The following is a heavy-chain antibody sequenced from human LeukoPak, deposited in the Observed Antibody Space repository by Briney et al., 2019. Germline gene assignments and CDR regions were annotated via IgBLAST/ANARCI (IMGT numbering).Heavy chain of an antibody. CDR3: ARDQKVGEPSGFDY. CDR2: ISSSGSTI. D-gene: IGHD1-26*01. V-gene: IGHV3-48*03. J-gene: IGHJ4*02. CDR1: GFTFSSYE. Sequence: PGGPLRLSCAASGFTFSSYEMNWVRQAPGKGLEWVSYISSSGSTIYYADSVKGRFTISRDNAKNSLYLQMNSLRAEDTAVYYCARDQKVGEPSGFDYWGQGTLVTVSS.